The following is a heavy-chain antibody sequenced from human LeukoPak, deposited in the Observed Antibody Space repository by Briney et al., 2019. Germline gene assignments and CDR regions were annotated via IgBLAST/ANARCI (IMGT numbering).Heavy chain of an antibody. D-gene: IGHD3-22*01. CDR1: GGSISSGSYY. Sequence: SETLSLTCTVSGGSISSGSYYWGWIRQPPGKGLEWIGTIYYSGRTNYSGRTNYNSSLKSRVTISIDTSKNQFSLKLSSVTAADTAVYYCARGTHDSSGYYYVENAFDIWGQGTMVTVSS. CDR3: ARGTHDSSGYYYVENAFDI. J-gene: IGHJ3*02. CDR2: IYYSGRTNYSGRT. V-gene: IGHV4-39*07.